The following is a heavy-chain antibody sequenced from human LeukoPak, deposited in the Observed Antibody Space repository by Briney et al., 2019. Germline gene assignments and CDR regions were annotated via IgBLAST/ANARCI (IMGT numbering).Heavy chain of an antibody. D-gene: IGHD6-19*01. V-gene: IGHV4-39*01. CDR2: IYYSGST. Sequence: SETLSLTCTVSGGSISSRSYYWGWIRQPTGKGLEWIGNIYYSGSTFYNPSLKSRVTISVDPSKNQFSLKLSSVTAADTAVYFCARLSSGWDNFDYCGQGTLVIVSA. CDR3: ARLSSGWDNFDY. CDR1: GGSISSRSYY. J-gene: IGHJ4*02.